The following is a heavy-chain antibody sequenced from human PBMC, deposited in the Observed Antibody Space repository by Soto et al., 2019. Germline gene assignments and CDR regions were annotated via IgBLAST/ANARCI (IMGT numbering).Heavy chain of an antibody. CDR3: ARDGLSESITMIVPDI. D-gene: IGHD3-22*01. CDR2: IWYDGSNK. Sequence: GGSLRLSCAASGFTFSSYGMHWVRQAPGKGLEWVAVIWYDGSNKYYADSVKGRFTISRDNSKNTLYLQMNSLRAEDTAVYYCARDGLSESITMIVPDIWGQGTMVTVSS. J-gene: IGHJ3*02. CDR1: GFTFSSYG. V-gene: IGHV3-33*01.